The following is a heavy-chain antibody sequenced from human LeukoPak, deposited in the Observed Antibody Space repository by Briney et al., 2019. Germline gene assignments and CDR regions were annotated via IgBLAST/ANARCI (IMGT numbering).Heavy chain of an antibody. V-gene: IGHV3-23*01. D-gene: IGHD3-3*01. CDR1: GFTFSSYA. CDR2: ISGSGGST. J-gene: IGHJ4*02. CDR3: AKDMWEYDFWSGYYTDFDY. Sequence: GSLRLSCAASGFTFSSYAMSWVRQAPGKGLEWVSAISGSGGSTYYADSVKGRFTISRDNSKNTLYLQMNSLRAEDTAVYYCAKDMWEYDFWSGYYTDFDYWGQGTLVTVSS.